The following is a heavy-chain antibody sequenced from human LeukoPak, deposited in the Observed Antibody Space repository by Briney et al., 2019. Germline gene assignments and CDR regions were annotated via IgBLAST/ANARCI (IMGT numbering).Heavy chain of an antibody. Sequence: GESLKISCKGSGYSFTSYWITWVRQMPGKGLEWMGRIDPSDSYTNYSPSFQGHVTISADKSISIAYLQWSSLKASDTAMYFCARQVVVTAAGDYWGQGTLVTVSS. V-gene: IGHV5-10-1*01. CDR2: IDPSDSYT. J-gene: IGHJ4*02. CDR3: ARQVVVTAAGDY. CDR1: GYSFTSYW. D-gene: IGHD2-15*01.